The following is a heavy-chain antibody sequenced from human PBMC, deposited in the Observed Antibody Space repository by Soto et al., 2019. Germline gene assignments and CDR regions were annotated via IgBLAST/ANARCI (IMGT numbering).Heavy chain of an antibody. D-gene: IGHD3-10*01. J-gene: IGHJ4*02. CDR2: IIPIFGTA. Sequence: QVQLVQSGAEVKKPGSSVKVSWKASGGTFSSYASSWVRQAPGQWLEWMGGIIPIFGTANYAQKFQGRVTITADEFTSTVYMVLSSLRSEDTAVYYCARATMVRAVIPIDWGQGTLVTVSS. CDR1: GGTFSSYA. CDR3: ARATMVRAVIPID. V-gene: IGHV1-69*12.